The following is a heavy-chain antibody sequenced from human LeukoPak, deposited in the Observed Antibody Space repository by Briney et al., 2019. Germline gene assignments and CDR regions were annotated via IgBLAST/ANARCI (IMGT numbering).Heavy chain of an antibody. D-gene: IGHD4-11*01. CDR2: IIPILGIA. Sequence: SGKVSCKSSGGTFSSYTISWVRQAPGQGLEWMGRIIPILGIANYAQKFQGRVTITADKSTSTAYMELNSMRSEDTAVYYCARVDSNYLDYWGQGTLVTVSS. J-gene: IGHJ4*02. CDR3: ARVDSNYLDY. V-gene: IGHV1-69*02. CDR1: GGTFSSYT.